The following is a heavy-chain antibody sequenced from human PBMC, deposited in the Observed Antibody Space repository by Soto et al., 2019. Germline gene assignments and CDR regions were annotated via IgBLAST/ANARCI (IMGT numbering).Heavy chain of an antibody. Sequence: GGSLRLSCAAPGFTFSYYRMHWVRQAPGQGLLWVSRIHSDGSSTTYADSVKGRFTISRDNAKNTVSLQMNSLRVEDTGVYFCARGDRGAFDLWGQGTMVTVSS. D-gene: IGHD2-21*02. J-gene: IGHJ3*01. CDR2: IHSDGSST. V-gene: IGHV3-74*01. CDR1: GFTFSYYR. CDR3: ARGDRGAFDL.